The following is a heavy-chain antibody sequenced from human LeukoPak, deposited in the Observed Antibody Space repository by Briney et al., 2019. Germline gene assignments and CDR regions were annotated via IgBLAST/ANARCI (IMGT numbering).Heavy chain of an antibody. D-gene: IGHD3-16*02. CDR1: GGSISSYY. Sequence: SETLSLTCTVSGGSISSYYWSWIRQPPGKGLEWIGYIYYSGSTKYNPSLKSRVTISVDTSKNQFSLKLSSVTAADTAVYYCASSTYDYVWGSYLGPFDYWGQGTLVTVSS. CDR3: ASSTYDYVWGSYLGPFDY. J-gene: IGHJ4*02. CDR2: IYYSGST. V-gene: IGHV4-59*01.